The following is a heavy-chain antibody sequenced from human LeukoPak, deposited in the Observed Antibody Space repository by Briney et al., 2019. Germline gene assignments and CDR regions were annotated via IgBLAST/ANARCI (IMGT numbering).Heavy chain of an antibody. CDR2: ISGSGGST. J-gene: IGHJ4*02. Sequence: GGSLRLSCAASGFTFSSYAMSWVRQAPGKGLDWVSAISGSGGSTYYADSVKGRFTISRDNAKNTLYLQMNSLRAEDTAVYYCAKLAAVVVVAGPDYWGQGPLVTVSS. D-gene: IGHD2-15*01. V-gene: IGHV3-23*01. CDR1: GFTFSSYA. CDR3: AKLAAVVVVAGPDY.